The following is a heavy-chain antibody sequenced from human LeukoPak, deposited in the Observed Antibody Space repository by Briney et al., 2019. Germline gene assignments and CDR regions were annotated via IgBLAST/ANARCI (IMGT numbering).Heavy chain of an antibody. CDR1: GGSISSYY. J-gene: IGHJ5*01. CDR3: ARVRGYCSSTSCYRYFDP. D-gene: IGHD2-2*01. Sequence: PSETLSRNCTVPGGSISSYYWSWIGQPAGKGLEWIGRIYTSGSTNYNPSLKSRVTMSVDTSKNQFSLKLSSVTAADTAVYYCARVRGYCSSTSCYRYFDPWGQGTLVTVSS. CDR2: IYTSGST. V-gene: IGHV4-4*07.